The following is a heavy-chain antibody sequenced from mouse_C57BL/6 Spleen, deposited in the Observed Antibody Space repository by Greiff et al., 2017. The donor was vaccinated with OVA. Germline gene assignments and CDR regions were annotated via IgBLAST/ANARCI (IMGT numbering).Heavy chain of an antibody. D-gene: IGHD2-4*01. V-gene: IGHV1-64*01. J-gene: IGHJ1*03. CDR3: ARGDYDGWYFDV. Sequence: QVHVKQSGAELVKPGASVKLSCKASGYTFTSYWMHWVKQRPGQGLEWIGMIHPNSGSTNYNEKFKSKATLTVDKSSSTAYMQLSSLTSEDSAVYDCARGDYDGWYFDVWGTGTTVTVSS. CDR1: GYTFTSYW. CDR2: IHPNSGST.